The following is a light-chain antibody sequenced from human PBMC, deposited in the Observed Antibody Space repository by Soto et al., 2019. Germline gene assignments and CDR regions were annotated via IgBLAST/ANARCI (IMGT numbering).Light chain of an antibody. CDR1: QGIGSW. Sequence: DIQMTQSPSSVSASVGARVPVTCRASQGIGSWLAWYQKKPGKAPILLIYAASSLQSGVPSRFSGSGSGTDFTLTISSLQPEDCAIYFCQQANSFPITFGQGTRLEIK. CDR3: QQANSFPIT. CDR2: AAS. J-gene: IGKJ5*01. V-gene: IGKV1-12*01.